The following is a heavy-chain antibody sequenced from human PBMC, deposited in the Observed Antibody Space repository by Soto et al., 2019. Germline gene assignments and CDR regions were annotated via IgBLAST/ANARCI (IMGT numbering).Heavy chain of an antibody. V-gene: IGHV4-31*03. CDR2: IYYSGST. Sequence: SSETLSLTCTVAGGSISSGGYYWSWIRQHPGKGLEWIGYIYYSGSTYYNPSPKSRVTISVDTSKNQFSLKLSSVTAADTAVYYCARGYYYGSGRGGMDVWGQGTTVTVSS. CDR3: ARGYYYGSGRGGMDV. J-gene: IGHJ6*02. D-gene: IGHD3-10*01. CDR1: GGSISSGGYY.